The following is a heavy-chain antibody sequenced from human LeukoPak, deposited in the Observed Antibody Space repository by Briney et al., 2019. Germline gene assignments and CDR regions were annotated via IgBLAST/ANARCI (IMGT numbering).Heavy chain of an antibody. Sequence: SETLSLTCIVSGGSISSGNFYWGWIRQPPGKGLEWIGNIYHSGSTYYNPSLKSRVTISVDTSKNQFSLKLSSVTAADTAVYYCGRPLSYYSDSSGDNAFDIWGQGTMVTVSS. V-gene: IGHV4-39*07. CDR3: GRPLSYYSDSSGDNAFDI. CDR2: IYHSGST. CDR1: GGSISSGNFY. J-gene: IGHJ3*02. D-gene: IGHD3-22*01.